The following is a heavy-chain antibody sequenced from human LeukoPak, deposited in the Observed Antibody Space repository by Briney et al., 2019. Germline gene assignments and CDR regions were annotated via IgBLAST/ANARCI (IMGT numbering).Heavy chain of an antibody. D-gene: IGHD2-15*01. Sequence: PGGSLRLSCAASGFTFSNYSMNWVRQAPGKGLEWVSYITSSSTVYYAGSVKGRFTISRDNAKNSLFPQMNSLRAEDTAVYYCARDYCSGPKCYFIDYWGQGALVTVSS. J-gene: IGHJ4*02. CDR3: ARDYCSGPKCYFIDY. CDR2: ITSSSTV. V-gene: IGHV3-48*04. CDR1: GFTFSNYS.